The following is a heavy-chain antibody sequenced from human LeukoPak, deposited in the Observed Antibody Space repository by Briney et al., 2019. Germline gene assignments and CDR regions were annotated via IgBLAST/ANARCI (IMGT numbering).Heavy chain of an antibody. Sequence: GGSLRLSCAASGFTFSSYWMSWVRQAPGKGLEWVSYISSSSSTIYYADSVKGRFTISRDNAKNSLYLQMNSLRAGDTAVYYCASERWLQFYDAFDIWGQGTMVTVSS. CDR2: ISSSSSTI. CDR1: GFTFSSYW. V-gene: IGHV3-48*01. CDR3: ASERWLQFYDAFDI. D-gene: IGHD5-24*01. J-gene: IGHJ3*02.